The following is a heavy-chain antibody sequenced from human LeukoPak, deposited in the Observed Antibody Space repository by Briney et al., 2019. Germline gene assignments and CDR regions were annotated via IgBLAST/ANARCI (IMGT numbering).Heavy chain of an antibody. CDR3: ARHYDFWSGYLNWFDP. V-gene: IGHV4-4*09. J-gene: IGHJ5*02. D-gene: IGHD3-3*01. CDR2: IYTSGST. CDR1: GGSIGSYY. Sequence: EPSETLSLTCTVSGGSIGSYYWSWIRQPPGKGLEWIGYIYTSGSTNYNPSLKSRVTISVDTSKNQFSLKLSSVTAADTAVYYCARHYDFWSGYLNWFDPWGQGTPVTVSS.